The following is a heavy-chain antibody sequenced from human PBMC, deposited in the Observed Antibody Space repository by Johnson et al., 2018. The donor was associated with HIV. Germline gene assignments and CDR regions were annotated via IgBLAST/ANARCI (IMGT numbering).Heavy chain of an antibody. D-gene: IGHD3-22*01. CDR3: AKDQGHYYDSSGYYYVGAFDI. CDR1: GFTFSSYA. Sequence: QVQLVESGAGVVQPGRSLRLSCAASGFTFSSYAMHWVRQAPGKGLEWVAVISYDGSNKYYADSVKGRFTISRDNSKNTLYLQMNSLRAEDTAVYYCAKDQGHYYDSSGYYYVGAFDIWGQGTMVTVSS. CDR2: ISYDGSNK. J-gene: IGHJ3*02. V-gene: IGHV3-30-3*01.